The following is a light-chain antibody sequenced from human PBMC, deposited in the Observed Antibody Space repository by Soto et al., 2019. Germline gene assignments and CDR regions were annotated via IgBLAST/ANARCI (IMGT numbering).Light chain of an antibody. J-gene: IGKJ5*01. CDR2: DAS. CDR3: QQFNNYT. Sequence: AIQLPQSPSSLSASVGDRVTITCRASQGISSALAWYQQKPGKAPKLLIYDASSFESGVPSRFSGSGSETDFTITISSLQPEDFATYYCQQFNNYTFGQGTRLEIK. V-gene: IGKV1D-13*01. CDR1: QGISSA.